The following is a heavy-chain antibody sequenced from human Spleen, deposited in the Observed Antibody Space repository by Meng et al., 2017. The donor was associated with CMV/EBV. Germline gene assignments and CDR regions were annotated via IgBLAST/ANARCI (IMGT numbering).Heavy chain of an antibody. CDR1: GASISSYY. CDR3: ARGHTNSGSFVGYYALDV. V-gene: IGHV4-59*01. J-gene: IGHJ6*02. CDR2: IHYSGSS. D-gene: IGHD1-26*01. Sequence: GSLRLSCTVSGASISSYYWSWIRQPPGRGLEWIGNIHYSGSSNYNPSLKGRVTMSVATSEDQFSLRLNSVTAAGTAVYYCARGHTNSGSFVGYYALDVWGQGATVTVSS.